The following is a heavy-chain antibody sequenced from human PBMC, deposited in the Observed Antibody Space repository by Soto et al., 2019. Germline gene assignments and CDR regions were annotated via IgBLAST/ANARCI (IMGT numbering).Heavy chain of an antibody. CDR1: GYSFTSYW. V-gene: IGHV5-51*01. J-gene: IGHJ6*02. CDR2: IYPGDSDT. Sequence: GESLKISCKGSGYSFTSYWIGWVRQMPGKGLEWMGIIYPGDSDTRYSPSFQGQVTISADKSISTAYLQWSSLKASDTAMYYCARREYSSSTGYYYGMDVWGQGTTVTVSS. D-gene: IGHD6-6*01. CDR3: ARREYSSSTGYYYGMDV.